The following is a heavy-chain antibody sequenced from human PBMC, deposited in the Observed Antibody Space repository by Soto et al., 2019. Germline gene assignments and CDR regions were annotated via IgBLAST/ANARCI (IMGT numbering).Heavy chain of an antibody. V-gene: IGHV4-59*01. D-gene: IGHD3-22*01. CDR1: GDSISSYY. CDR3: ALRSMAVVPEY. CDR2: LYYGRSA. J-gene: IGHJ4*02. Sequence: QVQLQESGPGLVKPSETLSLTCAVSGDSISSYYCMWIRHPPGTGLESIGYLYYGRSANYNPSLKRRVTLSVDTSTNQCSPTLSSMTAADTAVYYCALRSMAVVPEYWGQGTLVTVSS.